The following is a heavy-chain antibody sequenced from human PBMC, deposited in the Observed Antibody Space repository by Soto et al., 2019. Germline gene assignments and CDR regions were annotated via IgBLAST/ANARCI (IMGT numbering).Heavy chain of an antibody. V-gene: IGHV1-69*13. Sequence: SVKVSCKAFGGTFSSYGVSWVRQAPGQGLEWVGRIIPVFGTTHYAQKFQGRVTVTADESTSTAHMELSSLRSEDTAVYHCARGLYYYDSSGYSDAFDIWGQETMVTVSS. J-gene: IGHJ3*02. CDR2: IIPVFGTT. CDR3: ARGLYYYDSSGYSDAFDI. CDR1: GGTFSSYG. D-gene: IGHD3-22*01.